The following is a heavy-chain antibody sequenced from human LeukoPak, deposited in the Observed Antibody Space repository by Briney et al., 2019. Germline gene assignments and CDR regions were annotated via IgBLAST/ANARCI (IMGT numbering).Heavy chain of an antibody. CDR3: AREASNQLLRYYYYYYGMDV. J-gene: IGHJ6*02. V-gene: IGHV3-7*01. CDR2: IKEEGSEK. D-gene: IGHD2-2*01. Sequence: GGSLRLSCAASGFSFSSYWMSWVRQAPGKGLEWVANIKEEGSEKYYVDSVKGRFTISRDNAKKSLYLQMNSLRAEDTAVYYCAREASNQLLRYYYYYYGMDVWGQGTTVTVSS. CDR1: GFSFSSYW.